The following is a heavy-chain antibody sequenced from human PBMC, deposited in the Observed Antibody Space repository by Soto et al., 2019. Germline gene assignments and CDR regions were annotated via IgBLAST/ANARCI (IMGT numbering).Heavy chain of an antibody. V-gene: IGHV1-69*01. Sequence: QVQLVQSGAEVKKPGSSVKVSCKASGGTFSSYAISWVRQAPGQGLEWMGGIIPIFGTANYAQKFQGRVTITADESTSTAYMELSSLRSEDTAVYYCARARTTYSGSSLGWFDPWGQGTLVTVSS. D-gene: IGHD6-6*01. CDR1: GGTFSSYA. J-gene: IGHJ5*02. CDR2: IIPIFGTA. CDR3: ARARTTYSGSSLGWFDP.